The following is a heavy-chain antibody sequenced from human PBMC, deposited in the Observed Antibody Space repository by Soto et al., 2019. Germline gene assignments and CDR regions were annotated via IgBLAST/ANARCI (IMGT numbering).Heavy chain of an antibody. CDR2: RFHSGST. J-gene: IGHJ5*02. Sequence: SETLSLTCTVSGASISTSNWWTWVRQPPGKGLEWIGERFHSGSTTYNPSLKSRVTISLDKSSNQFSLKLNSVTAADTAVYYCARINWFDPWGQGTLVTVSS. CDR3: ARINWFDP. V-gene: IGHV4-4*02. CDR1: GASISTSNW.